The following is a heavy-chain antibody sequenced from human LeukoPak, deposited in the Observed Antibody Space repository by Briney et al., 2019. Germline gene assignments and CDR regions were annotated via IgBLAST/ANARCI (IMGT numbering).Heavy chain of an antibody. Sequence: SVKVSCTTSGDTFRNYGISWVRQAPGQGLEWMGGTIPFFGTRKYADKFQDRVTISTDESTHTAYMELSSLSSEDTAVYYCARDRRGSRGWYYFDYWGQGTLVTVSS. CDR1: GDTFRNYG. CDR2: TIPFFGTR. D-gene: IGHD6-19*01. J-gene: IGHJ4*02. CDR3: ARDRRGSRGWYYFDY. V-gene: IGHV1-69*05.